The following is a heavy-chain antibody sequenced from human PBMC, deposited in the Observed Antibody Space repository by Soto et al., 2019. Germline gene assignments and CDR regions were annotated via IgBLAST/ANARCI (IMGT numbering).Heavy chain of an antibody. D-gene: IGHD2-2*01. J-gene: IGHJ5*02. Sequence: SETLSLTCAVSGGSISSNNWWSWVRQAPGPGLEWIGDIFHSGSTNYNPSLKSRVTISVDKSKNQFSLKLSSVTAAGTAMYYCARLFCSSSSCLTPSWFDPWGQGTLVTVSS. CDR1: GGSISSNNW. CDR3: ARLFCSSSSCLTPSWFDP. CDR2: IFHSGST. V-gene: IGHV4-4*02.